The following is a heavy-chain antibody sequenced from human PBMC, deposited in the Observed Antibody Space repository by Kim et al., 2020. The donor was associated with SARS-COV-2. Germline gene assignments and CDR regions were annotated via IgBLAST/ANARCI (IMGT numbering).Heavy chain of an antibody. CDR1: GFTVSSNY. J-gene: IGHJ4*02. Sequence: GGSLRLSCAASGFTVSSNYMSWVRQAPGKGLEWVSVIYSGGSTYYADSVKGRFTISRHNSKNTLYLQMNSLRAEDTAVYYCAIRGCSGGSCYSSGYYFDYWGQGTLVTVSS. CDR3: AIRGCSGGSCYSSGYYFDY. D-gene: IGHD2-15*01. V-gene: IGHV3-53*04. CDR2: IYSGGST.